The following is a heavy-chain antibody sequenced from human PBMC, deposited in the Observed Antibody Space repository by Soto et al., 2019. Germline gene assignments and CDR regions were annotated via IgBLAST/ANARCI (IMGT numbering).Heavy chain of an antibody. J-gene: IGHJ4*02. V-gene: IGHV3-48*01. CDR2: ISSSSSTI. D-gene: IGHD3-3*01. CDR3: ARGRLRFLERLNTDKFDY. Sequence: GGSLRLSCAASGFTFSSYSMNWVRQAPGKGLEWVSYISSSSSTIYYADSVKGRFTTSRDNAKNSLYLQMNSLRAEDTAVYYCARGRLRFLERLNTDKFDYWGQGTLVTVAS. CDR1: GFTFSSYS.